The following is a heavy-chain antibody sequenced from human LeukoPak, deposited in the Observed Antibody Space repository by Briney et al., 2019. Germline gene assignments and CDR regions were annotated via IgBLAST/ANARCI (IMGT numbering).Heavy chain of an antibody. V-gene: IGHV4-59*12. CDR3: ASVPLYGGGY. Sequence: PSETLSLTCTVSGGSISSYYWSWIRQPPGKGLEWIGYIYYSGSTYYNPSLKSRVTISVDTSKNQFSLKLSSVTAADTAVYYCASVPLYGGGYWGQGTLVTVSS. D-gene: IGHD4-23*01. J-gene: IGHJ4*02. CDR2: IYYSGST. CDR1: GGSISSYY.